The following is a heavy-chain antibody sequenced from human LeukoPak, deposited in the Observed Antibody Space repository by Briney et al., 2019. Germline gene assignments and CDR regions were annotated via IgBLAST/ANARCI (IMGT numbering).Heavy chain of an antibody. D-gene: IGHD6-13*01. CDR3: ARHSGGIAAAGTPIGFDP. V-gene: IGHV5-51*01. CDR1: GYSFTSYW. Sequence: GESLKISCKGSGYSFTSYWIGWVRQMPGKGLEWMGIIYPGDSDTRYSPSFQGQVTISADKSISTAYLQWSSLKASDTAMYYCARHSGGIAAAGTPIGFDPWGQGTLVTVSS. CDR2: IYPGDSDT. J-gene: IGHJ5*02.